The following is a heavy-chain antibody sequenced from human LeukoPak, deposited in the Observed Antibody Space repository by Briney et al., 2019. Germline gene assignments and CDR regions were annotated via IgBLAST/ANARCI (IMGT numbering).Heavy chain of an antibody. D-gene: IGHD3-10*01. J-gene: IGHJ6*02. Sequence: ASVKVSCKASGGTFSSYAISWVRQAPGQGLEWMGGIIPIFGTANYAQKFQGRVTITADESTSTAYMELSSLRSEDTAVYYCARERLRRGVIDYYYYYGMDVWGQGTTVTVSS. CDR2: IIPIFGTA. CDR1: GGTFSSYA. V-gene: IGHV1-69*13. CDR3: ARERLRRGVIDYYYYYGMDV.